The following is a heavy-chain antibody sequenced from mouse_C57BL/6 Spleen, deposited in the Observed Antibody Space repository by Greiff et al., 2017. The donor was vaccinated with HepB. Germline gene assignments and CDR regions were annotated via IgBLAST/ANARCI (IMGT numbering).Heavy chain of an antibody. V-gene: IGHV1-82*01. D-gene: IGHD1-1*01. CDR2: IYPGDGDT. Sequence: QVQLKQSGPELVKPGASVKISCKASGYAFSSSWMNWVNQRPGKGLEWIGRIYPGDGDTNYNGKFKGKATLTADKSSSTAYMQLSSLTSEDSAVYFCASNYGSSHWYFDVWGTGTTVTVSS. J-gene: IGHJ1*03. CDR1: GYAFSSSW. CDR3: ASNYGSSHWYFDV.